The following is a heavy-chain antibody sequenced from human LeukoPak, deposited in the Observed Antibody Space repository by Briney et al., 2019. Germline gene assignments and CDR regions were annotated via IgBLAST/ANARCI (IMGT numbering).Heavy chain of an antibody. CDR2: LSSSGSTT. J-gene: IGHJ4*01. Sequence: RGPQTLPCTPSGLPFSQPAKRCARHARGKGLEWVSPLSSSGSTTYYADSVKGRFTISRDNSKNTLYLQMNSLRADDTAIYYCAKGIYSSGWSYFDYWGHGTLVTVSS. CDR3: AKGIYSSGWSYFDY. V-gene: IGHV3-23*01. D-gene: IGHD6-19*01. CDR1: GLPFSQPA.